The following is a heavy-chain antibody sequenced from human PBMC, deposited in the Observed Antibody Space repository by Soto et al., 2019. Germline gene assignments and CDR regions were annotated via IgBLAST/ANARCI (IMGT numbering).Heavy chain of an antibody. Sequence: VQLVESGGGLAQPGGSLRLSCAASGFTFSSYEMNWVRQAPGKTLEWVSYISSAGDAFYYADFVKGRFTISRDNAKNSLFLQMNSLRVEDTAVYYCARVYCSTTTCHVQAFDSWGQGTLVTVSS. V-gene: IGHV3-48*03. D-gene: IGHD2-2*01. CDR2: ISSAGDAF. J-gene: IGHJ4*02. CDR1: GFTFSSYE. CDR3: ARVYCSTTTCHVQAFDS.